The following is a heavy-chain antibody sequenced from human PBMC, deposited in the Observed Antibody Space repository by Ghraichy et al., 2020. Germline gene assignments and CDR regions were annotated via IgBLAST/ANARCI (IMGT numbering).Heavy chain of an antibody. Sequence: GVLRLSCAASGFTFRSYGMHWVRQAPGKGLEWVALIWYDGSNKYYADSVKGRFTISRDNSKNTLYLQMNSLRAEDTAVYYCARVVRATRNWHLDLWGRGTVVTVSS. CDR1: GFTFRSYG. J-gene: IGHJ2*01. CDR2: IWYDGSNK. V-gene: IGHV3-33*01. D-gene: IGHD1-26*01. CDR3: ARVVRATRNWHLDL.